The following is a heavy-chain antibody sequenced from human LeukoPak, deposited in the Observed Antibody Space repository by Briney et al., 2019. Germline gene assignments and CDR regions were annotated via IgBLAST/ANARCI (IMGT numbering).Heavy chain of an antibody. V-gene: IGHV3-66*01. CDR2: IYSGGST. CDR3: ARASTDNWYNYFDL. CDR1: GSSVTTSY. Sequence: GGSLRLSCAASGSSVTTSYLSWVRQAPGKGLEWVSLIYSGGSTYYADSVKGRFSISRDKSKNTLYLQINSLRADDTAVYYCARASTDNWYNYFDLWVQGTLVTVSS. J-gene: IGHJ4*02. D-gene: IGHD1/OR15-1a*01.